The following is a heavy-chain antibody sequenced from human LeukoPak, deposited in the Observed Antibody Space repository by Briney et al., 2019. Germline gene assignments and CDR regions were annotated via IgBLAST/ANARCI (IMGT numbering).Heavy chain of an antibody. V-gene: IGHV4-61*02. CDR1: GGSISSDNYY. Sequence: SETLSLTCTVSGGSISSDNYYWTWIRQTAGKGLEWIGRIYASGSANYNPSLKSRVTISVDTSKNQFSLKLNSVTAADTAMYYCARDVGSSWFSIWFDPWGQGTLVTVSS. J-gene: IGHJ5*02. CDR3: ARDVGSSWFSIWFDP. D-gene: IGHD6-13*01. CDR2: IYASGSA.